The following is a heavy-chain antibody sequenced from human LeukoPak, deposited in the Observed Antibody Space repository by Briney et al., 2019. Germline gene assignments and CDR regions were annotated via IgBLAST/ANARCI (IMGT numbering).Heavy chain of an antibody. J-gene: IGHJ4*02. CDR2: ISSSSSYI. CDR1: GFTFSSYS. V-gene: IGHV3-21*01. D-gene: IGHD4-17*01. CDR3: ARRSTGVYYFDY. Sequence: GGSQRLSCAASGFTFSSYSMNWVRQAPGKGLEWVSSISSSSSYIYYADSVKGRFTISRDNAKNSLYLQMNSLRAEDTAVYYCARRSTGVYYFDYWGQGTLVTVSS.